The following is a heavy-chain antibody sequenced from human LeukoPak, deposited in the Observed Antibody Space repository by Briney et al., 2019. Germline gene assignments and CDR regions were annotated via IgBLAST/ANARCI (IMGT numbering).Heavy chain of an antibody. D-gene: IGHD2-15*01. CDR1: GGTFSSYA. CDR2: IIPIFGTA. J-gene: IGHJ4*02. V-gene: IGHV1-69*06. CDR3: ARERENCSGGSCYAGIDY. Sequence: GASVKVSCEASGGTFSSYAISWVRQAPGQGLEWMGGIIPIFGTANYAQKFQGRVTITADKSTSTAYMELSSLRSEDTAVYYCARERENCSGGSCYAGIDYWGQGTLVTVSS.